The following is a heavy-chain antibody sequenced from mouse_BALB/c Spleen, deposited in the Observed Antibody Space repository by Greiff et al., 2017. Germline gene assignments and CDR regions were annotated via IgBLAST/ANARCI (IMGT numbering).Heavy chain of an antibody. CDR3: ARSGVTTVYYFDY. Sequence: QVQLKQPGAELVRPGASVKLSCKASGYTFTSYWMNWVKQRPGQGLEWIGMIDPSDSETHYNQKFKDKATLTVDKSSSTAYMQLSSLTSEESAVYDCARSGVTTVYYFDYWGQGTTLTVSS. J-gene: IGHJ2*01. V-gene: IGHV1-61*01. CDR1: GYTFTSYW. D-gene: IGHD1-1*01. CDR2: IDPSDSET.